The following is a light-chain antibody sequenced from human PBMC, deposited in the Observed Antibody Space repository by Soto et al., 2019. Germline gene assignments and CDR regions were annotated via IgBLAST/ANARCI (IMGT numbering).Light chain of an antibody. CDR2: DVE. J-gene: IGLJ1*01. V-gene: IGLV2-14*03. CDR3: SSFTNSGALYV. Sequence: QSALTQPASVCGSPGQSITISCTGTSSDIGGFNFVSWYLQHPGKAPKLVIYDVENRPSGVSNRFSGSKSGNTASLTISGLQAEDEADYYCSSFTNSGALYVFGAGTKVTVL. CDR1: SSDIGGFNF.